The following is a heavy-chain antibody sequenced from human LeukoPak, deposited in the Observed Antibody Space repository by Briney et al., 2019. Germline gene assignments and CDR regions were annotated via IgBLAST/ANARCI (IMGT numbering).Heavy chain of an antibody. D-gene: IGHD2-2*03. J-gene: IGHJ3*01. CDR2: ITSGGGSI. CDR3: ARWIDGLDV. Sequence: GGSLRLSCTASGFTFSDYSLSWIRQSPGKGLEWISYITSGGGSIFYADFVEGRFTISRDNAENSLYLQLNSLRDEDTAVYYCARWIDGLDVWGQGTMVTVSS. V-gene: IGHV3-11*01. CDR1: GFTFSDYS.